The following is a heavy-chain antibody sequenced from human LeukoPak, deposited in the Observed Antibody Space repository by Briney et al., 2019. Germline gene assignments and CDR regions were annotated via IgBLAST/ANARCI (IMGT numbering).Heavy chain of an antibody. CDR3: VGQAPNIAARFSSVDY. CDR2: IFYDGST. D-gene: IGHD6-6*01. CDR1: GGSISSNN. V-gene: IGHV4-39*02. J-gene: IGHJ4*02. Sequence: KPSETLSLTCSVSGGSISSNNCGWIRQPPGKGLEWIGTIFYDGSTYYNPSLKSRVTVFEDTSNNHFSLKLTSVTAADTGVYSCVGQAPNIAARFSSVDYWGQGTLVTVSS.